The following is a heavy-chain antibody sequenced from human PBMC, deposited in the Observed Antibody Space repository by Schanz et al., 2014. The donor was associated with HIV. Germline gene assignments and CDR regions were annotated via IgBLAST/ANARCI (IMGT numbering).Heavy chain of an antibody. V-gene: IGHV3-74*01. CDR2: INSDGRFI. CDR1: GFSFSDYW. J-gene: IGHJ6*02. CDR3: ARDVEHSSIGVPMDV. D-gene: IGHD6-6*01. Sequence: EVQLVESRGGLVQRGGSLTLSCAASGFSFSDYWMHWVRQVPGKGLVWVSRINSDGRFINYADSVRGRFTISRDNAKNSLYLQMNSLRAEDTAVYYCARDVEHSSIGVPMDVWGQGTTVTVSS.